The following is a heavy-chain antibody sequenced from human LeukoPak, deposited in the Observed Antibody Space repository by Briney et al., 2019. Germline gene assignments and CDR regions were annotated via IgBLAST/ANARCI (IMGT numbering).Heavy chain of an antibody. Sequence: SETLSLTCTVSGGTISSYYWSWIRQPPGKGLEWIGYIYYSGSTNYNPSLKSRVTISVDTSKNQFSLKLSSVTAADTAVYYCARLRARTYSLDYWGQGTLVTVSS. CDR1: GGTISSYY. CDR3: ARLRARTYSLDY. J-gene: IGHJ4*02. V-gene: IGHV4-59*01. D-gene: IGHD2-21*01. CDR2: IYYSGST.